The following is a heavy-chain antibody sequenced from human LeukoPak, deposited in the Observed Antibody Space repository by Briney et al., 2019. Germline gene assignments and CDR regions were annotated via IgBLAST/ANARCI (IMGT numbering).Heavy chain of an antibody. Sequence: GGSLRLSCAASGFTFSSYSMNWVRQAPGKGLEWVSYISSSRSTIYYADSVKGRFTISRDNAKNSLYLQMNSLRDEDTAVYYCARASLRPYYYYGMDVWGQGTTVTVSS. CDR2: ISSSRSTI. D-gene: IGHD3-3*01. CDR1: GFTFSSYS. V-gene: IGHV3-48*02. CDR3: ARASLRPYYYYGMDV. J-gene: IGHJ6*02.